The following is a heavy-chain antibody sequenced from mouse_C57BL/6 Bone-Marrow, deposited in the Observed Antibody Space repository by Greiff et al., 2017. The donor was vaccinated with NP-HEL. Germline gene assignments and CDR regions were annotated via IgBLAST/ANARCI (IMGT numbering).Heavy chain of an antibody. V-gene: IGHV5-4*01. CDR2: ISDGGSYT. CDR1: GFTFSSYA. D-gene: IGHD4-1*01. J-gene: IGHJ3*01. CDR3: ARDRDWVFAY. Sequence: DVMLVESGGGLVKPGGSLKLSCAASGFTFSSYAMSWVRQTPEKRLEWVATISDGGSYTYYPDNVKGRFTISRDNAKNNLYLQMSHLKSEDTAMYYCARDRDWVFAYWGQGTLVTVSA.